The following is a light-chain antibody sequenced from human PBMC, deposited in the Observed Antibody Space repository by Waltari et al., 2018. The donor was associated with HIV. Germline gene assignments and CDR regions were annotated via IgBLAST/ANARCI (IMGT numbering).Light chain of an antibody. V-gene: IGLV2-8*01. J-gene: IGLJ2*01. CDR2: EVS. CDR1: SSDVGGHNY. Sequence: QSALTQPPSASGSPGQSVTISCTGTSSDVGGHNYVSWYRHHPGQAPKLMIYEVSKRPSGVPDLFSGSKSGNTASLTVSGLQAEDEADYYCSSYAGSNNLVFGGGTKLTVL. CDR3: SSYAGSNNLV.